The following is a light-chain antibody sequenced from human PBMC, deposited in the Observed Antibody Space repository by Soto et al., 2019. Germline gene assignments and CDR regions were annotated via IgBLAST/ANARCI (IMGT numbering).Light chain of an antibody. J-gene: IGLJ3*02. CDR3: AAWDDRMSGWL. Sequence: QSVLIQPPSASGTPGQRVTISCSGGSSNIGRKYVYWFQQLPGTAPKVLIYRNNQRPSGVPDRFSASKSGTAASLAISGLRSEDDADYYCAAWDDRMSGWLFGGGTKLTVL. CDR2: RNN. V-gene: IGLV1-47*01. CDR1: SSNIGRKY.